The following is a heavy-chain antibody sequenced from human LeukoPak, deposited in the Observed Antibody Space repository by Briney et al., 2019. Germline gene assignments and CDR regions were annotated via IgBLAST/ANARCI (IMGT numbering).Heavy chain of an antibody. D-gene: IGHD2-15*01. CDR3: AKEIDTLGTNAFDI. V-gene: IGHV3-43*02. Sequence: QPGRSLRLSCAASGFTFDDYAMHWVRQAPGKGLEWVSFISGDGGSTYYADSVRGRFTISRDKSKNSLYLQMDSLRTEDTAFYYCAKEIDTLGTNAFDIWGQGTMVTVSS. CDR2: ISGDGGST. CDR1: GFTFDDYA. J-gene: IGHJ3*02.